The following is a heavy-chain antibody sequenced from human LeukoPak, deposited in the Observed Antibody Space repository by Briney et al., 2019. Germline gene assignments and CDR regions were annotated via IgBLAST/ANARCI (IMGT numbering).Heavy chain of an antibody. CDR1: GGSFSGYY. D-gene: IGHD2-15*01. CDR3: ARGGLGYCSGGSCYSGGVATCYYYGMDV. Sequence: SETLSLTCAVYGGSFSGYYWSWIRQPPGKGLEWIGEINHSGSTNYNPSLKSRVTISVDTSKNQFSLKLSSVTAADTAVYYCARGGLGYCSGGSCYSGGVATCYYYGMDVWGQGTTVTVSS. J-gene: IGHJ6*02. V-gene: IGHV4-34*01. CDR2: INHSGST.